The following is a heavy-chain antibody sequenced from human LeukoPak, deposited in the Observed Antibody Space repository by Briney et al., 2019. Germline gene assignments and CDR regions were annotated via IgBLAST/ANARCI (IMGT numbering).Heavy chain of an antibody. Sequence: SETLSLTCTVSGGSISSGSYYWSWIRQPAGKGLEWIGRIYTSGSTNYNPSLKSRVTISVDTSKNQFSLKLSSVTAADAAVYYCARDTYYYDSSGYCWGQGTLVTVSS. J-gene: IGHJ4*02. D-gene: IGHD3-22*01. V-gene: IGHV4-61*02. CDR3: ARDTYYYDSSGYC. CDR2: IYTSGST. CDR1: GGSISSGSYY.